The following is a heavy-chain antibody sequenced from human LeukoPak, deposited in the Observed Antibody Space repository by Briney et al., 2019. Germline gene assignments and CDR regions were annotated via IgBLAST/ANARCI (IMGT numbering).Heavy chain of an antibody. Sequence: PGGSLRLSCAASGFTFSSYSMNWVRQAPGKGLEWVSGINWNGGSTGYADSVKGRFTISRDNAKNSLYLQMNSLRAEDTALYYCARDRGSTAAGVSMDYWGQGTLVTVSS. J-gene: IGHJ4*02. CDR2: INWNGGST. V-gene: IGHV3-20*04. CDR3: ARDRGSTAAGVSMDY. CDR1: GFTFSSYS. D-gene: IGHD6-13*01.